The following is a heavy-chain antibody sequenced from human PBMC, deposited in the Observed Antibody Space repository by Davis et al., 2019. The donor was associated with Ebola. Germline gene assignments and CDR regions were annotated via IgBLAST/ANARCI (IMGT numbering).Heavy chain of an antibody. Sequence: SLKISCAASGFTFSNYAMHWVRQAPGKGLEWVAVISYDGRNKYYADSLKGRFTISRDNSKNTLYLQMTSLRPEDTALYYCVKDRRSSILARGVYFDFWGQGTLASVSS. CDR1: GFTFSNYA. D-gene: IGHD6-6*01. CDR3: VKDRRSSILARGVYFDF. J-gene: IGHJ4*02. CDR2: ISYDGRNK. V-gene: IGHV3-30*14.